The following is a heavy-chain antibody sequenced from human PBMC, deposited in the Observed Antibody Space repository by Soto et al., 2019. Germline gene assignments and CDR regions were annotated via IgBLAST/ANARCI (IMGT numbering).Heavy chain of an antibody. Sequence: ASVKVSCKASGYTFTSYGISWVRQAPGQGLEWMGWISAYNGNTNYAQKLQGRVTMTTDTSTSTAYMELRSLRSDDTAVYYCACSQSSGYPTTIDYWGQGTLVTVSS. CDR2: ISAYNGNT. J-gene: IGHJ4*02. V-gene: IGHV1-18*01. CDR1: GYTFTSYG. D-gene: IGHD3-22*01. CDR3: ACSQSSGYPTTIDY.